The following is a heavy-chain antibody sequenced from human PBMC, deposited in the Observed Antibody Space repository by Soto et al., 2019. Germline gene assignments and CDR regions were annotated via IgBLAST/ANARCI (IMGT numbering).Heavy chain of an antibody. J-gene: IGHJ4*02. CDR1: GGSISSSSYY. Sequence: QLQLQESGPGLVKPSETLSLTCTVSGGSISSSSYYWGWIRQPPGKGLEWIGSIYYSGSTYYNPSLKSRVTISADTSKNQFSLKLSSVTAADTAVYYCARRPAARSLDYWGQGTLVTVSS. CDR2: IYYSGST. D-gene: IGHD6-6*01. CDR3: ARRPAARSLDY. V-gene: IGHV4-39*01.